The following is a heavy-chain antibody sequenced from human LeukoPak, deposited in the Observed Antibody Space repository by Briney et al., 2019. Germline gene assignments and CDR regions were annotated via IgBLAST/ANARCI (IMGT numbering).Heavy chain of an antibody. D-gene: IGHD3-22*01. CDR1: GGSISSYY. CDR3: ARDYDSSGYYLSDAFDI. Sequence: PSETLSLTXTVSGGSISSYYWSWIWQSAGKGLEWIGRIYTSGSTNYNPSLKSRVTMSVDTSKNQFSLKLSSVTVADTAVYYCARDYDSSGYYLSDAFDIWGQGTMVTVSS. J-gene: IGHJ3*02. CDR2: IYTSGST. V-gene: IGHV4-4*07.